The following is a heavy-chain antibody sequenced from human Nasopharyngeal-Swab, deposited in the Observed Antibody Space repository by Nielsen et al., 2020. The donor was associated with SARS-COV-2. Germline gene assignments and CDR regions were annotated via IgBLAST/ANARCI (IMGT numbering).Heavy chain of an antibody. CDR2: INEDGSEK. J-gene: IGHJ4*02. CDR1: GFTFSSDW. D-gene: IGHD2-15*01. V-gene: IGHV3-7*04. Sequence: GESLKISCAASGFTFSSDWMSWVRQAPGKGLEWVANINEDGSEKYCVDSVEGRFTVSRDNAKNSLYLQMNSLTAEDTAVYYCARAGTKGSVDYWGQGTLVTVPS. CDR3: ARAGTKGSVDY.